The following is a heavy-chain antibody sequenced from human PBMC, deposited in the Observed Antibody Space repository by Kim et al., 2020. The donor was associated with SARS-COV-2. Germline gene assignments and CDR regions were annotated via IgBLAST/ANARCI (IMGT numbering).Heavy chain of an antibody. Sequence: SETLSLTCTVSGGSISSSSYYWGWIRQPPGKGLEWIGSIYYSGSTYYNPSLKSRVTISVDTSKNQFSLKLSSVTAADTAVYYCARHQDIVLMVYAISGWFDPWGQGTLVTVSS. CDR2: IYYSGST. CDR1: GGSISSSSYY. V-gene: IGHV4-39*01. D-gene: IGHD2-8*01. J-gene: IGHJ5*02. CDR3: ARHQDIVLMVYAISGWFDP.